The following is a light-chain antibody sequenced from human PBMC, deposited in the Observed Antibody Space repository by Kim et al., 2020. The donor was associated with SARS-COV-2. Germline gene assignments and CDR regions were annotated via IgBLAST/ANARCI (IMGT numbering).Light chain of an antibody. CDR2: QDS. J-gene: IGLJ2*01. V-gene: IGLV3-1*01. Sequence: VSQGQTASLTGAGDKLGDKYACWYQQKPGQSPVLVIYQDSKRPSGIPERFSGSNSVNPATLTISGTQAMDEADYYCQAWDSSTVVFGGGTQLTVL. CDR1: KLGDKY. CDR3: QAWDSSTVV.